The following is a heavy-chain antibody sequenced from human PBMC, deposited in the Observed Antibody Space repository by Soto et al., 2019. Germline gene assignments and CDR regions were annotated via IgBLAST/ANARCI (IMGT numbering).Heavy chain of an antibody. J-gene: IGHJ4*02. CDR1: GYSFTSYW. Sequence: GESLKISCKGSGYSFTSYWIGWVLHMPGKGLEWMGIIYPGDSDTRYSPSFQGQVTISADKSISTAYLQWSSLKASDTAMYYCARRIAVAGRYYFDYWGQGTLVTVAS. CDR3: ARRIAVAGRYYFDY. CDR2: IYPGDSDT. D-gene: IGHD6-19*01. V-gene: IGHV5-51*01.